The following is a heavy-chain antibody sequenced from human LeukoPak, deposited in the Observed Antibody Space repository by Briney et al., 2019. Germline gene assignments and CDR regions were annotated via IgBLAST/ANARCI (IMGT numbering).Heavy chain of an antibody. CDR3: ARHSDIVVVPAAPFDP. Sequence: SETLSLTCAVSGYSISSGYYWGWIRRPPGKGLEWIGSIYHSGSTYYNPSLKSRVTISVDTSKNQFSLKLSSVTAADTAVYYCARHSDIVVVPAAPFDPWGQGTLVTVSS. CDR1: GYSISSGYY. V-gene: IGHV4-38-2*01. CDR2: IYHSGST. D-gene: IGHD2-2*01. J-gene: IGHJ5*02.